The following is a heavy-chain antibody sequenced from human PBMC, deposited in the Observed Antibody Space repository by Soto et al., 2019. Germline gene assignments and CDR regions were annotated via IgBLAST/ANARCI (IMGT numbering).Heavy chain of an antibody. CDR3: ARECMPTIVYYYYYGMAV. J-gene: IGHJ6*02. V-gene: IGHV3-21*01. D-gene: IGHD2-8*01. CDR2: ISSSSSYI. Sequence: EVQLVESGGGLVKPGGSLRLSCAASGFTFSSYSMNWVRQAPGKGLEWVSSISSSSSYIYYADSVKGRFTISRDNAKNSAHRQMNSRRAEDTQVYYCARECMPTIVYYYYYGMAVWGQGPTVTVSS. CDR1: GFTFSSYS.